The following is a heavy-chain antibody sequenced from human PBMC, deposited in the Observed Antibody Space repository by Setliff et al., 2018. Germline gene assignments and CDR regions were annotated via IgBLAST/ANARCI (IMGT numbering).Heavy chain of an antibody. CDR1: GDSIRRGDY. CDR3: ARAPPNRYSGSYEYFYMDV. CDR2: IHHSGET. Sequence: SETLSLTCTVSGDSIRRGDYWSWIRQHPGKGLEWIGYIHHSGETFYNPSLRSRVIISVDTSKNQFSLKVSSVTAADTAVYYCARAPPNRYSGSYEYFYMDVWGKGTTVTVSS. V-gene: IGHV4-31*03. D-gene: IGHD1-26*01. J-gene: IGHJ6*03.